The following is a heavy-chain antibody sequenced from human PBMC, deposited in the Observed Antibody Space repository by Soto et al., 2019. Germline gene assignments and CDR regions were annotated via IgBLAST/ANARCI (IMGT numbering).Heavy chain of an antibody. V-gene: IGHV1-3*01. CDR2: INAGNGNT. CDR3: AREWLAYFDY. J-gene: IGHJ4*02. CDR1: GYTNTSNG. Sequence: EASVKLSCKDSGYTNTSNGISWVRQAPGQRLEWMGWINAGNGNTKYSQKFQGRVTITRDTSASTAYMELSSLRSEDTAVYYCAREWLAYFDYWGQGTLVTVSS. D-gene: IGHD6-19*01.